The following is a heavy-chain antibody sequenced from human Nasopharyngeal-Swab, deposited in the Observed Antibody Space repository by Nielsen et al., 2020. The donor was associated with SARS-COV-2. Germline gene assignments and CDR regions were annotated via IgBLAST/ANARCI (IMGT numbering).Heavy chain of an antibody. Sequence: GESLKISCAASGFTFSDYYMSWIRQAPGKGLEWVSYISSTGAIIYYADSVKGRLTISRDNAKNSLYLQMSSLRAEDTAVYYCARMNYYFYYGMDVWGQGTTVTVSS. CDR2: ISSTGAII. CDR1: GFTFSDYY. V-gene: IGHV3-11*04. J-gene: IGHJ6*02. CDR3: ARMNYYFYYGMDV.